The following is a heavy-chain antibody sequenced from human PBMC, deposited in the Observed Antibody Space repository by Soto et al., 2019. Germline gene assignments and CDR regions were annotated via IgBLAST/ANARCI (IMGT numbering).Heavy chain of an antibody. CDR1: GGSISSGGYY. CDR2: IYYSGST. Sequence: QVQLQESGPGLVKPSQTLSLTCTVSGGSISSGGYYWSWIRQHPGKGLEWIGYIYYSGSTYYNPSLKSRVTLSVDTAKNQFSLKLSSVTATDTAVYYCARRLDGYNPFYYFDYWGQGTLVTVS. V-gene: IGHV4-31*03. J-gene: IGHJ4*02. D-gene: IGHD5-12*01. CDR3: ARRLDGYNPFYYFDY.